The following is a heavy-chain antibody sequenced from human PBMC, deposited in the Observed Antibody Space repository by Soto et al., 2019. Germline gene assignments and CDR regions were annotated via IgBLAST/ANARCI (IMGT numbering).Heavy chain of an antibody. CDR1: GFSISRSA. J-gene: IGHJ5*02. Sequence: QVQLVESGGGVVQPGRSLRLSCAASGFSISRSAMHWVRQAPGKGLEWVAVIAYDGSNRWYADSAKGRFTISRDNSKNTVYLQMSSLRGEDTAVYYCARDLQAGTESVNWFAPWGQGTLVTVSS. CDR3: ARDLQAGTESVNWFAP. V-gene: IGHV3-30*04. CDR2: IAYDGSNR.